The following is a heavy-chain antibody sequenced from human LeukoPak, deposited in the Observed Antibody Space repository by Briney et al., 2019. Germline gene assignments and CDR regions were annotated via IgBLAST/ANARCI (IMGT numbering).Heavy chain of an antibody. CDR2: VYYSGNT. V-gene: IGHV4-59*01. D-gene: IGHD3-9*01. CDR3: ARGFRYYDILTGYYPGPFDY. J-gene: IGHJ4*02. CDR1: GGSISGFY. Sequence: SETLSLTCTVSGGSISGFYWNWIRQPPGKGLEWIGYVYYSGNTNYNPSLKSRVTISLDTSKNQFSLKLRSVTAADTAVYYCARGFRYYDILTGYYPGPFDYWGQGTLVTVSS.